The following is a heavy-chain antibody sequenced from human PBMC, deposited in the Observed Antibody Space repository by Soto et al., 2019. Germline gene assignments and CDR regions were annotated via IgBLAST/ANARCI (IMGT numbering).Heavy chain of an antibody. CDR2: IGYDGSNK. CDR3: ARPRNRLYSGYGSLGY. V-gene: IGHV3-33*01. J-gene: IGHJ4*02. CDR1: GFTFSSYG. Sequence: QVQLVESGGGVVQPGRSLRLSCAASGFTFSSYGMHWVRQAPGKGLEWVAVIGYDGSNKYYADSVKGRFTISRDNSKNTLYLQMTSLRAGDTAVSYCARPRNRLYSGYGSLGYWGQGTLVTVS. D-gene: IGHD5-12*01.